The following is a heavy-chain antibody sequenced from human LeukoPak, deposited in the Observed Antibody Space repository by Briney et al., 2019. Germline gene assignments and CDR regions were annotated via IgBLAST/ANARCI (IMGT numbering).Heavy chain of an antibody. Sequence: ASVKVSCKTSGYTFTSYYMHWVRQAPGQGLEWMGIINPSGGSTSYAQKFQGRVTITRNTSISTAYMELSSLRSEDTAVYYCARVRGYSSSMDVWGKGTTVTVSS. D-gene: IGHD6-6*01. CDR2: INPSGGST. CDR1: GYTFTSYY. CDR3: ARVRGYSSSMDV. V-gene: IGHV1-46*01. J-gene: IGHJ6*04.